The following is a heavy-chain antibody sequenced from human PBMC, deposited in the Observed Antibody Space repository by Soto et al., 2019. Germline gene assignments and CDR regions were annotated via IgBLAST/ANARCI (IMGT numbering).Heavy chain of an antibody. CDR2: IYSDGST. CDR3: ARDYPGREPLGSS. CDR1: GFTVSSNY. V-gene: IGHV3-53*01. Sequence: GGSLRLSCAASGFTVSSNYMSWVRQAPGKGLEWVSVIYSDGSTYYADSVEGRFTISRADSKNTLYLHMNSLRAEDTAIYYCARDYPGREPLGSSWGRGTLVTVSS. J-gene: IGHJ5*02. D-gene: IGHD6-6*01.